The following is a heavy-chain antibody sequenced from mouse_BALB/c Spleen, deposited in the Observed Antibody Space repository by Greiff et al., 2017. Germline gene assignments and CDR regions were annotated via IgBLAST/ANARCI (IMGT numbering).Heavy chain of an antibody. J-gene: IGHJ4*01. D-gene: IGHD2-1*01. CDR1: GYTFTSYN. CDR3: ARRRDYGNYGGAMDY. V-gene: IGHV1-12*01. Sequence: QVQLQQPGAELVKPGASVKMSCKASGYTFTSYNMHWVKQTPGQGLEWIGAIYPGNGDTSYNQKFKGKATLTADKSSSTAYMQLSSLTSEDSAVYYCARRRDYGNYGGAMDYWGQGTSVTVSS. CDR2: IYPGNGDT.